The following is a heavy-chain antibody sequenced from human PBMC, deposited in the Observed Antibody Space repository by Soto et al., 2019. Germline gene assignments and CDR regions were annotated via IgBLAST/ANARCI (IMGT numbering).Heavy chain of an antibody. Sequence: PGGSLRLSCAASGFTFSSYWMHWVHQAPGKGLVWVSRINSDGSSTSYADSVKGRFTISRDNAKNTLYLQMNSLRAEDTAVYYCVRNYPSIFGVVIFGNWFDPWGQGTLVTVSS. CDR1: GFTFSSYW. CDR2: INSDGSST. CDR3: VRNYPSIFGVVIFGNWFDP. J-gene: IGHJ5*02. D-gene: IGHD3-3*01. V-gene: IGHV3-74*01.